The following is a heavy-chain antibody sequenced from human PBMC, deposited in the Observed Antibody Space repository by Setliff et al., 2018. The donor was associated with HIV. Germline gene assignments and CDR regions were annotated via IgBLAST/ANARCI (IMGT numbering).Heavy chain of an antibody. D-gene: IGHD3-10*01. CDR3: ARSLSGDYYYGMDV. Sequence: SETMSLTCTVSGGSISNYYWSWIRQPPGKGLEWIGFSYHSGSTKYNPSLKSRVTISVDTSRNQFSLKLSSVTAADTAVYYCARSLSGDYYYGMDVWGQGTTVTVSS. V-gene: IGHV4-59*01. J-gene: IGHJ6*02. CDR1: GGSISNYY. CDR2: SYHSGST.